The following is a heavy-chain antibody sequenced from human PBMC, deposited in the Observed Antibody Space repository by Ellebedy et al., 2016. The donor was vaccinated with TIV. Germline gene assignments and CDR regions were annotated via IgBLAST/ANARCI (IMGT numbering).Heavy chain of an antibody. Sequence: PGGSLRLSCTASGLTLGDYAMSWFRQAPGKGLEWVGFIRSKLYGGTKEYAASVKGRFTISRDDSKSIAYLQMNSLETEDTAVYYCATEDGYPSYFDYWGQGTLVTVSS. CDR1: GLTLGDYA. V-gene: IGHV3-49*03. D-gene: IGHD5-24*01. CDR2: IRSKLYGGTK. J-gene: IGHJ4*02. CDR3: ATEDGYPSYFDY.